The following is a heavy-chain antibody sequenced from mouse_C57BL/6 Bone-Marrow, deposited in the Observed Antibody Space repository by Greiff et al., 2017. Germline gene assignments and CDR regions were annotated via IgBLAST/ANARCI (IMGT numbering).Heavy chain of an antibody. D-gene: IGHD1-1*01. CDR1: GFSLTSYG. CDR3: AKHIITTVVRHWYFDV. CDR2: IWGGGST. Sequence: VQVVESGPGLVAPSQSLSITCTVSGFSLTSYGVDWVRQPPGKGLEWLGVIWGGGSTNYNSALMSRLSISKDNSKSQVFLKMNSLQTDDTAMYYCAKHIITTVVRHWYFDVWGTVTTVTVSS. V-gene: IGHV2-9*01. J-gene: IGHJ1*03.